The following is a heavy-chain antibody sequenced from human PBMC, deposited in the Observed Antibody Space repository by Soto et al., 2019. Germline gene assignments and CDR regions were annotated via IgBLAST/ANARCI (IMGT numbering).Heavy chain of an antibody. Sequence: ASVKVSCKASGGTFSSYAISWVRQAPGQGLEWMGWINPNSGGTNYAQKFQGRVTMTRDTSISTAYMELSRLRSDDTAVYYCARTVFGSSWYTPTGGYYGMDVWGQGTTVTVSS. CDR1: GGTFSSYA. J-gene: IGHJ6*02. CDR2: INPNSGGT. D-gene: IGHD6-13*01. V-gene: IGHV1-2*02. CDR3: ARTVFGSSWYTPTGGYYGMDV.